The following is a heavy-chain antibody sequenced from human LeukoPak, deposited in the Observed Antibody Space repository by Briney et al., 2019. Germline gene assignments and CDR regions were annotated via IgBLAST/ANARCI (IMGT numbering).Heavy chain of an antibody. CDR2: VYYSGRT. CDR1: GASISSGGYS. J-gene: IGHJ4*02. Sequence: PSETLSLTCAVSGASISSGGYSWSWIRQPPGKELQWIASVYYSGRTNYSPSLKSRVTISVDTSDNQFSLQLNSVTAADTAVYYCARQGSAYYFDFWGQGLLVTVSS. CDR3: ARQGSAYYFDF. V-gene: IGHV4-30-2*03. D-gene: IGHD2-15*01.